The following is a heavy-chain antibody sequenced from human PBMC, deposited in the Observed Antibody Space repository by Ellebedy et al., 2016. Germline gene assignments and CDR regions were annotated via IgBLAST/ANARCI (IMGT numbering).Heavy chain of an antibody. J-gene: IGHJ4*02. CDR2: INPNSGGT. CDR3: ARGDEYSSFLDY. CDR1: RYTFTGYY. V-gene: IGHV1-2*02. Sequence: ASVKVSXKASRYTFTGYYMHWVRQAPGQGLEWMGWINPNSGGTNYAQKFQGRVTMTRDTSISTAYMELSRLRSDDTAVYYCARGDEYSSFLDYWGQGTLVTVSS. D-gene: IGHD6-6*01.